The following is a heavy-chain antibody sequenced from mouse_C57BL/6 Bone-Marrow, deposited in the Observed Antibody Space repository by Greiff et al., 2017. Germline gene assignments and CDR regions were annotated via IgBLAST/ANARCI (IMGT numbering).Heavy chain of an antibody. CDR3: ARWNYGYLAY. CDR1: GYTFTSYW. CDR2: IHPNSGST. D-gene: IGHD2-2*01. J-gene: IGHJ3*01. V-gene: IGHV1-64*01. Sequence: QVQLKQPGAELVKPGASVKLSCKASGYTFTSYWMHWVKQRPGQGLEWIGMIHPNSGSTNYNEKFKSKATLTVDKSSSTAYMQLSSLTSEDSAVYYCARWNYGYLAYWGQGTLVTVSA.